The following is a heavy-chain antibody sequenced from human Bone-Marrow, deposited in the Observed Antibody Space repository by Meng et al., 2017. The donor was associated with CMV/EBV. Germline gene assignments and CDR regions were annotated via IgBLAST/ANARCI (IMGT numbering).Heavy chain of an antibody. CDR1: GGSVSSGSYY. Sequence: SETLSLTCTVSGGSVSSGSYYWSWIRQPPGKGLEWIGYIYYSGSTNYNPSLKSRVTISVDTSKNQFSLKLSSVTAADTAVYYCARDAVAAGLGDAFDIWGQGTMVTVSS. CDR3: ARDAVAAGLGDAFDI. CDR2: IYYSGST. V-gene: IGHV4-61*01. D-gene: IGHD6-13*01. J-gene: IGHJ3*02.